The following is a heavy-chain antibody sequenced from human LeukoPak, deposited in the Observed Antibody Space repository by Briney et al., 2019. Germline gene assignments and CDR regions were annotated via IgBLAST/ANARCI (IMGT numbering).Heavy chain of an antibody. CDR3: ARASWVDIVVVPAVFDY. D-gene: IGHD2-2*03. CDR2: INPNSGGT. J-gene: IGHJ4*02. Sequence: ASVKVSCKASGYTFTGYYMHWVRQAPGQGPEWMGWINPNSGGTNYAQKFQGRVTMTRDTSISTAYMELSRLRSDDMAVYYCARASWVDIVVVPAVFDYWGQGTLVTVSS. V-gene: IGHV1-2*02. CDR1: GYTFTGYY.